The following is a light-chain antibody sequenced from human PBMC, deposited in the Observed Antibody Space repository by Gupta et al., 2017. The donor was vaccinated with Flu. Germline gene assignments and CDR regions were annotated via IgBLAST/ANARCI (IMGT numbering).Light chain of an antibody. J-gene: IGKJ4*01. CDR3: QQTSSSPPT. CDR2: GAS. V-gene: IGKV1-39*01. CDR1: QGVIFY. Sequence: IELTQSPSSLSSSVGDSVTITCRASQGVIFYLNWYQKRPGRAPQLLIFGASNLESGVPSRFSGRGSVTDFTLTISDLQPEDSGIYFCQQTSSSPPTFGGGTKVEI.